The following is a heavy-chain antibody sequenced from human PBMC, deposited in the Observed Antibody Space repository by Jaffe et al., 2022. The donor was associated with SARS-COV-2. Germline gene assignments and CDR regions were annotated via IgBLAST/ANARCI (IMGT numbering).Heavy chain of an antibody. CDR2: ISGSGGST. J-gene: IGHJ4*02. D-gene: IGHD3-22*01. CDR1: GFTFSSYA. Sequence: EVQLLESGGGLVQPGGSLRLSCAASGFTFSSYAMSWVRQAPGKGLEWVSAISGSGGSTYYADSVKGRFTISRDNSKNTLYLQMNSLRAEDTAVYYCAVSLGVLYDSSGYYPYWGQGTLVTVSS. CDR3: AVSLGVLYDSSGYYPY. V-gene: IGHV3-23*01.